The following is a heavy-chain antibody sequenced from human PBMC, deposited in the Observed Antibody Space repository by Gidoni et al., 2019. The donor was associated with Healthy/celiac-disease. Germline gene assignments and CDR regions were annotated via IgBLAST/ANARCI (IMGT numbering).Heavy chain of an antibody. CDR1: GFPFSNYW. J-gene: IGHJ4*02. Sequence: EVQLVESGGNLVQPGGSLRLSCAASGFPFSNYWMTWVRQAPGKGLEWVATINQDGSDKYYVDSVKGRFTISRDNAKDSLYLQMNSLSAEDTAIYYCARQCTKRVCDWRGFDYWGQGTLVTVSS. CDR3: ARQCTKRVCDWRGFDY. CDR2: INQDGSDK. V-gene: IGHV3-7*02. D-gene: IGHD2-8*01.